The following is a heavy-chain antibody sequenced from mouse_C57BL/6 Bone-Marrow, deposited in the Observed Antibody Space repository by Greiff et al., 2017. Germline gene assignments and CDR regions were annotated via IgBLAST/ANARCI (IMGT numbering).Heavy chain of an antibody. CDR3: ARALSTVVAVDY. J-gene: IGHJ2*01. V-gene: IGHV1-59*01. Sequence: QVQLQQPGAELVRPGTSVKLSCKASGYTFTSYWMHWVKQRPGQGLEWIGVIDTSASYTNYNQKFKGKATLTVDQSTSTAYMQHSSLTAEDSAVYYCARALSTVVAVDYWGQGTTLTVSS. D-gene: IGHD1-1*01. CDR2: IDTSASYT. CDR1: GYTFTSYW.